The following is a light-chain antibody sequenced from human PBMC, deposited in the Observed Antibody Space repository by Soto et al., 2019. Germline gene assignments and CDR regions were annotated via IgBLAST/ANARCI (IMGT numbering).Light chain of an antibody. CDR2: EVS. CDR1: SSDVGGYNY. J-gene: IGLJ1*01. Sequence: QSVLTQPPSASGSPGQSVTISCTGTSSDVGGYNYVSWYQHHPGKAPKLMIYEVSKRPSGVPDRFSGSKSGNTASLTVSGLQAEDEADYYCNSYADSNNLFVFGTGTRSPS. V-gene: IGLV2-8*01. CDR3: NSYADSNNLFV.